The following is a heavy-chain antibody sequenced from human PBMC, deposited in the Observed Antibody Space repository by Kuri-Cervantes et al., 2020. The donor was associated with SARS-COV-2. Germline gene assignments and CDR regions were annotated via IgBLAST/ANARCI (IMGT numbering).Heavy chain of an antibody. CDR1: GGSFSGYY. J-gene: IGHJ4*02. D-gene: IGHD6-13*01. CDR2: INHSGST. V-gene: IGHV4-34*01. CDR3: ARGRIAAACKTFDY. Sequence: SETLSLTCAVYGGSFSGYYWSWIRQPPGKGLEWIGEINHSGSTNYNPSLKSRVTISVDTSKNQFSLKLSSVTAADTAVYYCARGRIAAACKTFDYWGQGTLVTVSS.